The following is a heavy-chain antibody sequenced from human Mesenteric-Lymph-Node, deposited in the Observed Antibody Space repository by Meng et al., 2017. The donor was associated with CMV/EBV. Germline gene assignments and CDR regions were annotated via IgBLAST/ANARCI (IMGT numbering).Heavy chain of an antibody. D-gene: IGHD5-24*01. J-gene: IGHJ6*02. Sequence: ASVKVSCKAFGYTFTSYGISWVRQAPGQGLEWMGWINPNSGGTNYAQKFQGRVTMTRDTSISTAYMELSRLRSDDTAVYYCARDRRRMDVWGQGTTVTVSS. CDR3: ARDRRRMDV. CDR1: GYTFTSYG. V-gene: IGHV1-2*02. CDR2: INPNSGGT.